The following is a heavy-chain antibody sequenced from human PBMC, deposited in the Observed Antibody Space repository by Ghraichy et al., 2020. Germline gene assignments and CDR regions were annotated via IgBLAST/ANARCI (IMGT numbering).Heavy chain of an antibody. J-gene: IGHJ4*02. V-gene: IGHV4-59*01. CDR1: GGSISSYY. CDR3: ARGVWGSYRYTFNFDY. D-gene: IGHD3-16*02. CDR2: MYYSGST. Sequence: SETLSLTCTVSGGSISSYYWNWMRQPPGKGLEWIGYMYYSGSTNYNPSLKSRVTISVDTSKKQFSLKLSSVTAADTAVYYCARGVWGSYRYTFNFDYWGQGILVTVSS.